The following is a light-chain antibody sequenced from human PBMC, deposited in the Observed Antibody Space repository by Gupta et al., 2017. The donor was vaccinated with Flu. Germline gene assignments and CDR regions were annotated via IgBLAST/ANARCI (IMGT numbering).Light chain of an antibody. Sequence: SSELTQDPPVSVALGQTVTITCQGDSLRNYYASWYQQKPGQAPVLVIYVGDNRPSGIPDRFSGSNLGNTASLTITGAQAEDEADYYCNSRDTSSKAYVFGSGTKVTVL. J-gene: IGLJ1*01. CDR2: VGD. CDR1: SLRNYY. CDR3: NSRDTSSKAYV. V-gene: IGLV3-19*01.